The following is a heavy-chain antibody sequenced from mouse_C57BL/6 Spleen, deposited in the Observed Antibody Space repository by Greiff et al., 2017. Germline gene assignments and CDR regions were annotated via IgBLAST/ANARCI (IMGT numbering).Heavy chain of an antibody. CDR3: ARSRVVAAGWFAY. J-gene: IGHJ3*01. D-gene: IGHD1-1*01. CDR1: GYAFSSYW. V-gene: IGHV1-80*01. Sequence: VQLQQSGAELVKPGASVKISCKASGYAFSSYWMNWVKQRPGKGLEWIGQIYPGDGDTKYNGKFKGKATLTADKSYSTAYMQLSILTSEDSAVYFSARSRVVAAGWFAYGGQGTLVTVSA. CDR2: IYPGDGDT.